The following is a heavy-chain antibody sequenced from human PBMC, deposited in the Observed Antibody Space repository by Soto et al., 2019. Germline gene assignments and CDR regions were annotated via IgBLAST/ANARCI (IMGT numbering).Heavy chain of an antibody. V-gene: IGHV3-21*01. CDR1: GFTFSSYS. Sequence: GGSLRLSCAASGFTFSSYSMNWVRQAPGKGLEWVSSISSSSSYIYYADSVKGRFTISRDNAKNSLYLQMNSLRAEDTAVYYCARDQMMGSTRPWWFDPWGQGTLVTVSS. CDR2: ISSSSSYI. CDR3: ARDQMMGSTRPWWFDP. J-gene: IGHJ5*02. D-gene: IGHD2-2*01.